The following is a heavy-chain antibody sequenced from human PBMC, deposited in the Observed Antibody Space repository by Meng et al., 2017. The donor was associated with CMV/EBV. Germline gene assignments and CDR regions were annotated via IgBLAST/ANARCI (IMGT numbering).Heavy chain of an antibody. CDR1: GYTFTGYY. Sequence: ASVKVSCKASGYTFTGYYMHWVRQAPGQGLEWMGWINPNSGGTNYAQKFQGRVTMTRDTSTSTVYMELSSLRSEDTAVYYCARAASTSPADYWGQGTLVTVSS. CDR2: INPNSGGT. D-gene: IGHD6-25*01. V-gene: IGHV1-2*02. J-gene: IGHJ4*02. CDR3: ARAASTSPADY.